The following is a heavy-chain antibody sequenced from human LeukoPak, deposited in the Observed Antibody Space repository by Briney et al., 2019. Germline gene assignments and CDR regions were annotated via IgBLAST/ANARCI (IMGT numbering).Heavy chain of an antibody. V-gene: IGHV1-2*02. Sequence: GASVKISCKASGYTFRGNYIHWLRQAPGQGLEWMGWIDANNGDTKSAQKFQGRVTMSRDTSISTAYMDLSSLSPDDVAVYYCARDPSSVTLYFFDYWGQGTLVTVSS. CDR2: IDANNGDT. J-gene: IGHJ4*02. CDR3: ARDPSSVTLYFFDY. CDR1: GYTFRGNY. D-gene: IGHD4-11*01.